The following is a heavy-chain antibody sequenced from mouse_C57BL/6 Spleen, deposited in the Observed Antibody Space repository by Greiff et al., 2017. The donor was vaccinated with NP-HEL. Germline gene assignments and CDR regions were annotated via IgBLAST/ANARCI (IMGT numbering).Heavy chain of an antibody. D-gene: IGHD1-1*01. CDR1: GYAFSSSW. V-gene: IGHV1-82*01. J-gene: IGHJ4*01. CDR2: IYPGDGDT. CDR3: ASNYGDAMDY. Sequence: QVQLQQSGPELVKPGASMKISCKASGYAFSSSWMNWVKQRPGKGLEWIGRIYPGDGDTNYNGKFKGKATLTADKSSSTAYMQLSSLTSEDSAVYFCASNYGDAMDYWGQGTSVTVSS.